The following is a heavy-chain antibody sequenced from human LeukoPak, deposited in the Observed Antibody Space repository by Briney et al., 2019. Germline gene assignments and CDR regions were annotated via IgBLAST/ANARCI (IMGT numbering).Heavy chain of an antibody. V-gene: IGHV3-48*03. CDR1: GFTFSSYE. CDR3: AKLGITMIGGV. J-gene: IGHJ6*04. Sequence: QSGGSLRLSCAAPGFTFSSYEMNWVRQAPGKGLEWVSYISSSGSTIYYADSVKGRFTISRDNAKISLYLQMNSLRAEDTAVYYCAKLGITMIGGVWGKGTTVTISS. CDR2: ISSSGSTI. D-gene: IGHD3-10*02.